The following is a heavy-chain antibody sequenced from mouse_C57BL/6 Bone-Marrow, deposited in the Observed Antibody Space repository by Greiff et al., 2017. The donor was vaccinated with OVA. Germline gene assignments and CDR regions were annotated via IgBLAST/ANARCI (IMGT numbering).Heavy chain of an antibody. CDR2: ISYDGSN. CDR3: AIYYGNPWYFDV. J-gene: IGHJ1*03. CDR1: GYSITSGYY. D-gene: IGHD1-1*01. Sequence: ESGPGLVKPSQSLSLTCSVTGYSITSGYYWNWIRQFPGNKLEWMGYISYDGSNNYNPSLKNLISITRYTTKSQFFLKLNSVTTEDTATYYCAIYYGNPWYFDVWGTGTTVTVSS. V-gene: IGHV3-6*01.